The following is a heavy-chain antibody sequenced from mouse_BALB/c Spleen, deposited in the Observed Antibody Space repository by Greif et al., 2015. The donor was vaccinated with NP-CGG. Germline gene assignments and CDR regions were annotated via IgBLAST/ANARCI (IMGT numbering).Heavy chain of an antibody. V-gene: IGHV1-18*01. J-gene: IGHJ4*01. CDR1: GYTFTEYT. CDR2: INPNNGGT. D-gene: IGHD1-2*01. Sequence: VQLQQSGPELVKPGASVKISCKTSGYTFTEYTMHWVKQSHGKSLEWIGGINPNNGGTSYNQKFKGKATLTVDKSSSTAYMELRSLTSEDSAVYYCARGALVITTATDYAMDYWGQGTSVTVSS. CDR3: ARGALVITTATDYAMDY.